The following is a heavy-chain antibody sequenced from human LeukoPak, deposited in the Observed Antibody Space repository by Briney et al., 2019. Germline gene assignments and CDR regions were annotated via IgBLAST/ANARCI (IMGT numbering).Heavy chain of an antibody. CDR3: ARDYLRPYYGSGSRHLHAFDI. Sequence: PGGSLRLSCAGSGFTFSVYWMSWVRQAPGKGLEWVASIKLEGSEEHYVDSVKGRFTISRDNAKNSLYLQMKSLRAADTAMYYCARDYLRPYYGSGSRHLHAFDIWGRGTMVTVSS. CDR2: IKLEGSEE. CDR1: GFTFSVYW. V-gene: IGHV3-7*01. D-gene: IGHD3-10*01. J-gene: IGHJ3*02.